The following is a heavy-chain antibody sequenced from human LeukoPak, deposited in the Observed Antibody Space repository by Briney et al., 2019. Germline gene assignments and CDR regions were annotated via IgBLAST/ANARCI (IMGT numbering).Heavy chain of an antibody. D-gene: IGHD2-21*02. Sequence: GRSLRLSCAASGFTFRSYGMHWVRQAPGKGLEWVAVISYDGSNKYYADSVKGRFTNSRDNSKNTLYLQMNSLRAEDTAVYYCAKRGVTAPNPPDYWGQGTLVTVSS. J-gene: IGHJ4*02. CDR3: AKRGVTAPNPPDY. CDR1: GFTFRSYG. CDR2: ISYDGSNK. V-gene: IGHV3-30*18.